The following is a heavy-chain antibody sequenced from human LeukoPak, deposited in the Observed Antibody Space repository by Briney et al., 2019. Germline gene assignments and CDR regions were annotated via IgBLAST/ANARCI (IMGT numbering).Heavy chain of an antibody. CDR3: ARVQDFDWLLLAAFDI. CDR1: GYTFTGYY. D-gene: IGHD3-9*01. J-gene: IGHJ3*02. V-gene: IGHV1-2*02. Sequence: ASVKVSCKASGYTFTGYYMHWVRQAPGQGLEWMGWINPNSGGTNYAQKFQGRVTMTRDTSISTAYMELSRLRSDDTAVYYCARVQDFDWLLLAAFDIWGQGTMVTVSS. CDR2: INPNSGGT.